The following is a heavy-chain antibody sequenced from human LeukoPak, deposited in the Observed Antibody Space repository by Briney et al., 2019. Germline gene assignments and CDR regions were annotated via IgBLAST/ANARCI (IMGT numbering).Heavy chain of an antibody. J-gene: IGHJ4*02. CDR3: ARGGPRQVDLGSDYCGSVPPFDY. CDR2: IIPIFGTA. V-gene: IGHV1-69*06. CDR1: GGTFSSYA. D-gene: IGHD3-10*01. Sequence: GASVKVSCKASGGTFSSYAISWVRQAPGQGLEWMGGIIPIFGTANYAQKFQGRVTITADKSTSTAYMELSSLRSEDTAVYYCARGGPRQVDLGSDYCGSVPPFDYWGQGTLVTVSS.